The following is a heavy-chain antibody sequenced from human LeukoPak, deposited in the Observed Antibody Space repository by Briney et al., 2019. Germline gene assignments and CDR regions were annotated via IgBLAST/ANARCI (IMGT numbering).Heavy chain of an antibody. V-gene: IGHV4-30-4*01. D-gene: IGHD2-21*01. CDR2: IYYSGST. CDR3: ARVRPAVVIAGY. Sequence: SETLSLTCTVSGGSISSGDYYWGWIRQPPGKGLEWIGYIYYSGSTYYNPSLKSRVTISVDTSKNQFSLKLSSVTAADTAVYYCARVRPAVVIAGYWGQGTLVTVSS. J-gene: IGHJ4*02. CDR1: GGSISSGDYY.